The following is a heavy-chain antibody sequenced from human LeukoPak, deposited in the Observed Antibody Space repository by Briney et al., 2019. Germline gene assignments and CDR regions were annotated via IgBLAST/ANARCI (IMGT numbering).Heavy chain of an antibody. V-gene: IGHV4-61*02. J-gene: IGHJ5*02. D-gene: IGHD6-19*01. CDR1: GGSISSGSYY. CDR2: IYTSGST. Sequence: SETLSLTCTVSGGSISSGSYYWSWIRQPAGKGLEWIGRIYTSGSTNYNSSLKSRVTISVDTSKNQFSLKLSSVTAADTAVYYCARHVRKRGIAVAGTPGWFDPWGQGTLVTVSS. CDR3: ARHVRKRGIAVAGTPGWFDP.